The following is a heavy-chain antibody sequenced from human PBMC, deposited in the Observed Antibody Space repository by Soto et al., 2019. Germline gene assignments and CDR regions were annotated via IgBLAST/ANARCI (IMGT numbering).Heavy chain of an antibody. V-gene: IGHV3-23*01. Sequence: GGALRLSCVGSGFTFRDHAMRWVRQAPGRGLEWVSAISANGASIQHADSVKGRFSVSRDNAKNTVYLQMDNLRTEDSAVYYCAKDRYYDTPGWFDPWGQGSRVTVSS. CDR1: GFTFRDHA. CDR2: ISANGASI. CDR3: AKDRYYDTPGWFDP. D-gene: IGHD3-22*01. J-gene: IGHJ5*02.